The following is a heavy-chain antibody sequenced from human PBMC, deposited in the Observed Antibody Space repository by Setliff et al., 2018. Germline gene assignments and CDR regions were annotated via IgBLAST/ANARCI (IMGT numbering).Heavy chain of an antibody. Sequence: GESLKISCAASTFTLGTYSMHWVRQAPGKGLAWVSSISPYSDYIYYADSVKGRFTISRDNAKNSLYLQMNSLGAEDTAVYFCARSPANGGHDAFDVWGHGTMVTVSS. V-gene: IGHV3-21*01. D-gene: IGHD6-25*01. CDR3: ARSPANGGHDAFDV. J-gene: IGHJ3*01. CDR2: ISPYSDYI. CDR1: TFTLGTYS.